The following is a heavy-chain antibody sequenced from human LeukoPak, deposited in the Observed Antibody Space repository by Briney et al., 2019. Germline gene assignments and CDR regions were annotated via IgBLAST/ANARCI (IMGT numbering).Heavy chain of an antibody. Sequence: GGSLRLSCAASGFTFSSYEMNWVRQAPGKGLEWVSYISSSGSTIYYADSVKGRFTISRDNAKNSLYLQMNSLRAEDTAVYYCATHISDSGSYPPDAFDIWGQGTMVTVSS. D-gene: IGHD1-26*01. V-gene: IGHV3-48*03. CDR2: ISSSGSTI. J-gene: IGHJ3*02. CDR3: ATHISDSGSYPPDAFDI. CDR1: GFTFSSYE.